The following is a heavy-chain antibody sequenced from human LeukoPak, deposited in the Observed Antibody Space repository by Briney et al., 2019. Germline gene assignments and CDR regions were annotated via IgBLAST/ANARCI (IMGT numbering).Heavy chain of an antibody. CDR3: ASGRDDHDAFDI. J-gene: IGHJ4*02. CDR2: IYYSGTT. D-gene: IGHD5-24*01. Sequence: SETLSLTCTVSGGSISSSPYYWGWIRQPPGNGLEWIGSIYYSGTTHYSPSLESRVTISVDTSKNQFSLKLSSVTAADTAVYYCASGRDDHDAFDIWGQGSLVTVSS. CDR1: GGSISSSPYY. V-gene: IGHV4-39*07.